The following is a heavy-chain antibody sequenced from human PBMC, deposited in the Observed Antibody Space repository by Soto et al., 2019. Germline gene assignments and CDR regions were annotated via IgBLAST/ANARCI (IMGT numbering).Heavy chain of an antibody. V-gene: IGHV3-30-3*01. CDR1: GFTFSSYA. Sequence: GGSLRLSCAASGFTFSSYAMHWVRQAPGKGLEWVAVISYDGSNKYYADSVKGRITISRDNSKNTLYLQMNNLRAEDTAVYYCARDYMGTFDYWGRGTLVTVSS. CDR3: ARDYMGTFDY. J-gene: IGHJ4*02. D-gene: IGHD1-1*01. CDR2: ISYDGSNK.